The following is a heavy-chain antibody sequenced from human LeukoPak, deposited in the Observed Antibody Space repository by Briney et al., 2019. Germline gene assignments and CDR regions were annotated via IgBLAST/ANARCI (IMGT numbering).Heavy chain of an antibody. V-gene: IGHV4-59*01. J-gene: IGHJ4*02. CDR1: GGSISSYY. CDR3: ARDRDY. Sequence: SETLSLTCTVSGGSISSYYWSWIRQPPGKGLEWIGYIYYSGSTNYNPSLKSRVTISVDTSKNQFSLKLSSVTATDTAVYYCARDRDYWGQGTLVTVSS. CDR2: IYYSGST.